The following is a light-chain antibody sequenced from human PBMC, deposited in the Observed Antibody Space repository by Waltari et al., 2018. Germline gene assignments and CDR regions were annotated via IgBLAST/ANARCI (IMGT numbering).Light chain of an antibody. V-gene: IGLV2-14*03. J-gene: IGLJ3*02. CDR2: AVS. Sequence: QSALTQPASVSGSPGQSITIPCTGTRSDVGGDNYVSWYQHHPGKVPNLLIFAVSNRPSGVSNRFSGSKSGNTASLTISGLQAEDESDYYCCSFTSRSTWVFGGGTKLTVL. CDR3: CSFTSRSTWV. CDR1: RSDVGGDNY.